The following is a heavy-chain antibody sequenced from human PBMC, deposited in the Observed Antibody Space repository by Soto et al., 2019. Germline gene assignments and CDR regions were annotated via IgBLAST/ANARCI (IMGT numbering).Heavy chain of an antibody. CDR1: GGTFSSYA. Sequence: QVQLVQSGAEVKKPGSSVKVSCKASGGTFSSYAISWVRQAPGQGLEWMGGIIPIFGTANYAQKFQGRVTMTADKSTSTAYMELSSLRSEDTAVYYCARTGYSSGWYDYYYYGMDVWGQGTTVTVSS. CDR3: ARTGYSSGWYDYYYYGMDV. D-gene: IGHD6-19*01. CDR2: IIPIFGTA. J-gene: IGHJ6*02. V-gene: IGHV1-69*06.